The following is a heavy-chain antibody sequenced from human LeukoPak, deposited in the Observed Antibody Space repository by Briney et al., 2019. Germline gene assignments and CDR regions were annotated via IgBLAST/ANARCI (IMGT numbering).Heavy chain of an antibody. CDR3: ARGSTTVTTWAFDI. CDR2: IYYSGST. CDR1: GGSISSGDYY. J-gene: IGHJ3*02. D-gene: IGHD4-17*01. Sequence: SQTLSLTCTVSGGSISSGDYYWSWIRQPPGKGLEGIGHIYYSGSTYYNPSLKSRVTISVDTSKNQFSLKLSSVTAADTAVYYCARGSTTVTTWAFDIWGQGTMVTVSS. V-gene: IGHV4-30-4*01.